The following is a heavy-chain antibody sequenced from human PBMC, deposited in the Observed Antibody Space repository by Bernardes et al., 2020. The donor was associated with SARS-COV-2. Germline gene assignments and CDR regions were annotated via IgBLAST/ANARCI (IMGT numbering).Heavy chain of an antibody. D-gene: IGHD2-2*01. V-gene: IGHV1-18*01. CDR3: AREGPSLVPAAPDY. CDR1: GYIFNGYG. CDR2: ISAYNGNT. Sequence: ASVKVSCKTSGYIFNGYGFSWVRQAPGQGLEWMGWISAYNGNTNYARKFQGRVSLTTDTSTSTAYMELRSLRSDDTAVYYCAREGPSLVPAAPDYWGQGTLVTVSS. J-gene: IGHJ4*02.